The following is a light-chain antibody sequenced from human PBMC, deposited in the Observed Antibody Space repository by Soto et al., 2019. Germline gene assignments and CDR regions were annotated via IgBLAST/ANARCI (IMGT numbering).Light chain of an antibody. J-gene: IGKJ5*01. CDR2: DAS. CDR1: QDISNY. Sequence: DIQMTPSPSSLSASVGDRVTITCQASQDISNYLNLYQQKPGKAPKLLIYDASNLETGVPSRFSGSGSGTDFTFTISSLQPEDIATYYCQQYDNLPITFGQGTRLEI. V-gene: IGKV1-33*01. CDR3: QQYDNLPIT.